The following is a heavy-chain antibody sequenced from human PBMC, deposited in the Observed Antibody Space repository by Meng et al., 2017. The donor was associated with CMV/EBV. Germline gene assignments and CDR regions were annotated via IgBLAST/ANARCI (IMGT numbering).Heavy chain of an antibody. V-gene: IGHV1-69*05. CDR1: GGTFSSYA. D-gene: IGHD3-10*01. J-gene: IGHJ4*02. CDR2: IIPIFGTA. CDR3: ASLRNMVRGGGYFDY. Sequence: SVKVSCKASGGTFSSYAISWVRQAPGQGLEWMGGIIPIFGTANYAQKFQGRVTITTDESTGTAYMELSSLRSEDTVVYYCASLRNMVRGGGYFDYWGQGTLVTVSS.